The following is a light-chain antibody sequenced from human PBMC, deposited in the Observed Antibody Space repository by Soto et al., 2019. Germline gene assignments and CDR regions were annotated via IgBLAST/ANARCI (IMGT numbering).Light chain of an antibody. J-gene: IGKJ5*01. V-gene: IGKV3-15*01. CDR2: DVS. Sequence: DILMTQSPATLSVSPGERATLSCRAGQGVTTNFAWYQQKSGQSPRLLIYDVSIRATGVPARFSGTGSETDFTLTISGLQSEDSAIYFCHQYNNWPYSFGQGTRLEIK. CDR3: HQYNNWPYS. CDR1: QGVTTN.